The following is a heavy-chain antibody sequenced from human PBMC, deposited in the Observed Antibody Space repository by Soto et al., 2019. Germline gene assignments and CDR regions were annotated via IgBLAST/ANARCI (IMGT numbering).Heavy chain of an antibody. V-gene: IGHV3-74*01. D-gene: IGHD3-16*01. CDR3: GRDGDYDSWSIDY. CDR1: GFTFRSYW. Sequence: HPGGSLRLSCEASGFTFRSYWMYWVRQAPGKGLVWVSRINNDGSDIRYGDFVKGRFTISRDNAKNILYLQMNSLRFEDTAVYYCGRDGDYDSWSIDYWGQGTLVTAPQ. J-gene: IGHJ4*02. CDR2: INNDGSDI.